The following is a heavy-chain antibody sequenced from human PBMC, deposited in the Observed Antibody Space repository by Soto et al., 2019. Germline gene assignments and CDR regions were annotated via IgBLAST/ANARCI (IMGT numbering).Heavy chain of an antibody. D-gene: IGHD3-10*01. CDR3: ARGGSGTYHV. J-gene: IGHJ4*02. CDR1: GGYISGGYYS. V-gene: IGHV4-31*11. Sequence: PSETLSLTCAVSGGYISGGYYSWSWIRQPPGKGLEWIGFIYYRGSTYYNPSLRSRGTISLDPSQARLSLRLTSLTAADTATYYCARGGSGTYHVWGQGTLVTVSS. CDR2: IYYRGST.